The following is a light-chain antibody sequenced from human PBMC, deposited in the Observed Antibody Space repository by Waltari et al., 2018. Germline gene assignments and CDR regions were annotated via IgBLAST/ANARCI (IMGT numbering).Light chain of an antibody. CDR2: DLS. CDR3: SSYTPSGTLV. CDR1: SNPVGTYNS. J-gene: IGLJ2*01. V-gene: IGLV2-18*02. Sequence: QSALTQPPSVSGPPGQSFTISHSATSNPVGTYNSVSWYQHPPGTAPKLIIFDLSSRPSGVPDRFSGSKSGSTASLTISGLQAEDEGDYYCSSYTPSGTLVFGGGTKLTVL.